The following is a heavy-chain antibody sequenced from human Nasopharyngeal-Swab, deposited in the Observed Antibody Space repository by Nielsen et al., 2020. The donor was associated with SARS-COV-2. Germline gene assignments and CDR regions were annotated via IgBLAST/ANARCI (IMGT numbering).Heavy chain of an antibody. J-gene: IGHJ4*02. D-gene: IGHD5-18*01. CDR3: AGGYSYGYVVY. V-gene: IGHV1-24*01. CDR2: FDPEDGET. Sequence: ASVQVSCKVSGYTLTELPMHWVRQAHGKGIEWMGGFDPEDGETIYAQKCQGRVTMTEDTSTDTAYMELSSLRSEDTAVYYCAGGYSYGYVVYWGQGTLVTVSS. CDR1: GYTLTELP.